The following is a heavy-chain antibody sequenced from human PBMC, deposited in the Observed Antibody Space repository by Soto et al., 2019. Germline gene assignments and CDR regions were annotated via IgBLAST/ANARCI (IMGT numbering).Heavy chain of an antibody. CDR3: ARGEYCSSTSCYTRDAFDV. J-gene: IGHJ3*01. CDR1: GFTFSSYS. CDR2: ISSSSSYI. V-gene: IGHV3-21*01. D-gene: IGHD2-2*02. Sequence: PGGSLRLSCAASGFTFSSYSMNWVRQAPGKGLEWVSSISSSSSYIYYADSVKGRFTISRDNAKNSLYLQMNSLRAEDTAVYYCARGEYCSSTSCYTRDAFDVWGQGTMVTVSS.